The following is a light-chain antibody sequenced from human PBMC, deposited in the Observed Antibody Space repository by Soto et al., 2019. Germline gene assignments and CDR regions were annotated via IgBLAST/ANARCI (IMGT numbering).Light chain of an antibody. V-gene: IGKV2-24*01. CDR2: KVS. CDR3: LQATQSTWT. CDR1: QSLLHSDGNTY. J-gene: IGKJ1*01. Sequence: DIVMTQTPLSSPVTLGQAASISCRSSQSLLHSDGNTYLSWFHQMPGQPPSLLIYKVSDRFSGVPERFSGSGAGTEFTLTISRVEAEDVGLYSCLQATQSTWTFGQGTKVEIK.